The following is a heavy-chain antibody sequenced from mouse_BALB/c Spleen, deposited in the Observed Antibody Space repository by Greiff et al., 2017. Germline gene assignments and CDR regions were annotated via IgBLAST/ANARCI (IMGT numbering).Heavy chain of an antibody. CDR1: GFTFSSYT. J-gene: IGHJ2*01. D-gene: IGHD4-1*01. Sequence: EVQLVESGGGLVKPGGSLKLSCAASGFTFSSYTMSWVRQTPEKRLEWVATISSGGSYTYYPDSVKGRFTISRDNAKNTLYLQMSSLKSEDTAMYYCTRDGTGSYYFDYWGQGTTLTVSS. CDR3: TRDGTGSYYFDY. V-gene: IGHV5-6-4*01. CDR2: ISSGGSYT.